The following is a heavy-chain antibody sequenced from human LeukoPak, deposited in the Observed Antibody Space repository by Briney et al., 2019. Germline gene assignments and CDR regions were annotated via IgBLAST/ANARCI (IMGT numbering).Heavy chain of an antibody. CDR2: LYYSGST. CDR3: ARHDYGSGSYGAFDI. CDR1: GGSISSYY. J-gene: IGHJ3*02. Sequence: SETLSLTCTVSGGSISSYYWSWIRQPPGKGLEWIGYLYYSGSTNYNPSLKSRVTISVDTSKNQFSLKLSSVTAADTAVYYCARHDYGSGSYGAFDIWGQGTMVTVSS. D-gene: IGHD3-10*01. V-gene: IGHV4-59*01.